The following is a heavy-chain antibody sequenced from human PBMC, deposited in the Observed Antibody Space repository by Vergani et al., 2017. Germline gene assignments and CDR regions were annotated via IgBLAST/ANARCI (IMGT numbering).Heavy chain of an antibody. CDR1: GFTFSNFG. J-gene: IGHJ1*01. CDR3: ATKSCGTPGCQIGYFRE. Sequence: QVQLVESAGGVVQPGGSLRLSCAASGFTFSNFGMHWIRQAPGKGLEWLAYIGKDGINTRYRDAVKGRFTVSRDTSKSTIYLQMNSLRTEDTAVYYCATKSCGTPGCQIGYFREWGQGTLVTVSS. CDR2: IGKDGINT. V-gene: IGHV3-30*02. D-gene: IGHD2-15*01.